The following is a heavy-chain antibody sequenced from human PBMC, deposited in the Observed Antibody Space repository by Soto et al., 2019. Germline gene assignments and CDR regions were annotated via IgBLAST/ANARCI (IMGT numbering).Heavy chain of an antibody. CDR1: GYTFTSYG. CDR2: ISAYNGNT. Sequence: ASVKVSCKASGYTFTSYGISCVRQAPGQGLEWMGWISAYNGNTNYAQKLQGRVTMTTDTSTSTAYMELRSLRSDDTAVYYCARRIIGSSSVHWFDPWGQGTLVTVSS. D-gene: IGHD6-6*01. V-gene: IGHV1-18*01. J-gene: IGHJ5*02. CDR3: ARRIIGSSSVHWFDP.